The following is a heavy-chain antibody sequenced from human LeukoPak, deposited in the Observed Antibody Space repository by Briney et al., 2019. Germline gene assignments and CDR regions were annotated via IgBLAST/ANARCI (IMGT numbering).Heavy chain of an antibody. Sequence: SQTLSLTCTVSGGSISSGGYYWSWIRQHPGMGLEWIGYIYYSGSTYYNPSLKSRVTISVGTSKNQFFLKLSSVTAADTAVYYCARGLTWQGSSLDYWGQGTLVTVSS. D-gene: IGHD6-13*01. CDR3: ARGLTWQGSSLDY. J-gene: IGHJ4*02. CDR2: IYYSGST. V-gene: IGHV4-31*03. CDR1: GGSISSGGYY.